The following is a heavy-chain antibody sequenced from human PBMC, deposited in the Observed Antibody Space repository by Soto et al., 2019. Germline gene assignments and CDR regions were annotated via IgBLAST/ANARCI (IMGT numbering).Heavy chain of an antibody. J-gene: IGHJ4*02. CDR1: GFTFSSYG. CDR2: ISYDGSNQ. D-gene: IGHD3-16*02. CDR3: AKALGELSPESYDH. V-gene: IGHV3-30*18. Sequence: QVQLVESGGGVVQPGRSLRLSCAASGFTFSSYGMHWVRQAPGKGLEWVAIISYDGSNQYYADSVKGRFTISRDNSXNTLYLQMNSLGTEDTAVYYCAKALGELSPESYDHWGQGVLVTVSS.